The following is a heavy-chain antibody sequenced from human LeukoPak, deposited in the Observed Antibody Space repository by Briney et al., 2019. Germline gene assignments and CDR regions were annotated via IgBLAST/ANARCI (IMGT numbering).Heavy chain of an antibody. CDR2: IYYSGST. CDR1: GGSISSYY. D-gene: IGHD3-10*01. Sequence: SSETPSLTCTVSGGSISSYYWSWIRQPPGKGLEWIGYIYYSGSTNYTPSLKSRVTISVDTSKNQFSLRLSSVTAADTAVYYCARDFGDAFDIWGQGTMVTVSS. CDR3: ARDFGDAFDI. V-gene: IGHV4-59*01. J-gene: IGHJ3*02.